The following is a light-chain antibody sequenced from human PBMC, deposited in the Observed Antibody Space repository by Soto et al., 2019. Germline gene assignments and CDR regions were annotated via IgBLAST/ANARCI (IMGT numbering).Light chain of an antibody. CDR3: CSYAASVI. CDR1: SSDVGSYNL. J-gene: IGLJ2*01. V-gene: IGLV2-23*01. CDR2: EGS. Sequence: QSALTQPASVSGSPGQSITVSCAGTSSDVGSYNLVSWYQQHPGEAPKLIIYEGSNRPSGVSNRFSGSTSGNTASLTISGLQAEDEADYYCCSYAASVIFGGGTQLTVL.